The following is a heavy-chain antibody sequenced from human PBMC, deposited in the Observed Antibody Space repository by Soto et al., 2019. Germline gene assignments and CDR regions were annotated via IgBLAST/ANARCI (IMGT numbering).Heavy chain of an antibody. CDR3: ATRSDGSGPYYYYGMDV. V-gene: IGHV1-24*01. CDR2: FDPEDGET. J-gene: IGHJ6*02. CDR1: GYTLTELS. Sequence: ASVKVSCKVSGYTLTELSMHWVRQAPGKGLEWMGGFDPEDGETIYAQKFQGRVTMTEDTSTDTAYMELSSLRSEDTAVYYCATRSDGSGPYYYYGMDVWGQGTTVTVSS. D-gene: IGHD3-10*01.